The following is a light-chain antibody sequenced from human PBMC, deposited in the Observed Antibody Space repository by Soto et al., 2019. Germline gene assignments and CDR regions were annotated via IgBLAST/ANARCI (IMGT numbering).Light chain of an antibody. CDR1: QSVSSY. J-gene: IGKJ3*01. CDR2: DAS. CDR3: QQRSNWPPT. Sequence: EIVLTQSPATLSLSPGERATLSCRASQSVSSYLAWYQQKPGQAPRLLIYDASNRATGIPARFSGSGSGTDFTLTIRSLEPEDFAVYYSQQRSNWPPTFGPGTKVHIK. V-gene: IGKV3-11*01.